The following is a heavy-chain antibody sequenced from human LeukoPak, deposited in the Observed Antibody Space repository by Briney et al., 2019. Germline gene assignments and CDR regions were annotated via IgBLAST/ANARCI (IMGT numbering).Heavy chain of an antibody. D-gene: IGHD3-10*01. V-gene: IGHV3-23*01. CDR1: GFTFSNYA. CDR3: AKRGVVIRVILVGFHKEAYYFDS. J-gene: IGHJ4*02. CDR2: IRGGGET. Sequence: GGSLRLSCAASGFTFSNYAMSWVRQAPARGLEWVSSIRGGGETFYADSVKGRFTISRDNAKNTLYLQMNSLRAEDTAVYFCAKRGVVIRVILVGFHKEAYYFDSWGQGALVTVSS.